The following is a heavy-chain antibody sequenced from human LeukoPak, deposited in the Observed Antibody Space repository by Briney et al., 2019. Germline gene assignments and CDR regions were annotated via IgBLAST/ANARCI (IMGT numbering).Heavy chain of an antibody. V-gene: IGHV3-7*01. D-gene: IGHD2-15*01. Sequence: GGSLRLSCAASGMTFSTYWMSWVRQAPGKGLEWVANIKQDGSEKDYVDSVKGRFTISRDNAKNSLFLQLNSLRAEDTAIYYCVRDRYCSSGACYSDYWGQGTLVTVSS. CDR3: VRDRYCSSGACYSDY. CDR1: GMTFSTYW. CDR2: IKQDGSEK. J-gene: IGHJ4*02.